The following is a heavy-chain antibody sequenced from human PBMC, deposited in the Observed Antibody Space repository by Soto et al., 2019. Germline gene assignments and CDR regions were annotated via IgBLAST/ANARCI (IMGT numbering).Heavy chain of an antibody. J-gene: IGHJ4*02. Sequence: SETLSLTCAAYGGSFSGYYWSWIRQPPGKGLEWIGEINHSGSTNYNPSLKSRVTISVDTSKNQFSLKLSSVTAADTAVYYCARVRPYYYGSGSYYHWGQGTLVTVSS. V-gene: IGHV4-34*01. CDR3: ARVRPYYYGSGSYYH. CDR2: INHSGST. CDR1: GGSFSGYY. D-gene: IGHD3-10*01.